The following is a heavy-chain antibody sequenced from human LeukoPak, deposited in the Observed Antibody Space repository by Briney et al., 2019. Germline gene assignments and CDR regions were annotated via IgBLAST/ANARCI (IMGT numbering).Heavy chain of an antibody. J-gene: IGHJ4*02. CDR2: IYTSGST. D-gene: IGHD6-6*01. V-gene: IGHV4-4*09. CDR1: GGSISSYY. Sequence: SETLSLTCTVSGGSISSYYWSWIRQPPGKGLEWIGYIYTSGSTNYNPSLKSRVTISVDTSKYQFSLKLSSVTAADTAVYYCARRAPAYSSSSVVFDYWGQGTLVTVSS. CDR3: ARRAPAYSSSSVVFDY.